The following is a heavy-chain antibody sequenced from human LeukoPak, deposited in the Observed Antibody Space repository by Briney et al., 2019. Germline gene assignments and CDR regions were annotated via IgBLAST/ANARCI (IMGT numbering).Heavy chain of an antibody. D-gene: IGHD3-22*01. CDR3: ARDRGGDYYDSSGYYYFDY. J-gene: IGHJ4*02. CDR1: GFTLRNYA. CDR2: IGAGDKYT. V-gene: IGHV3-23*01. Sequence: GGSLRLSCAASGFTLRNYAMSWVRQAPGKGLEWVSSIGAGDKYTYYGDSVKGRFTISRDNSKNTLYLQMNSLRAEDTAVYYCARDRGGDYYDSSGYYYFDYWGQGTLVTVSS.